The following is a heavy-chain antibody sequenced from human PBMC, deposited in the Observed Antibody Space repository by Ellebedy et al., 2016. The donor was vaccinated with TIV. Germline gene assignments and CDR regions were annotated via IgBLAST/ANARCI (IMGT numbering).Heavy chain of an antibody. CDR3: AKDRFSSAWYGGYFDY. CDR2: ISCSGDSP. J-gene: IGHJ4*02. V-gene: IGHV3-23*01. D-gene: IGHD6-19*01. Sequence: GESLKISCAASGFTFSSYAMSWVRQAPGKGLAWVSAISCSGDSPHYADSVKGRFTISRDTSKNTLYLKMNSLRAEDTAVYYCAKDRFSSAWYGGYFDYWGQGTLVTVSS. CDR1: GFTFSSYA.